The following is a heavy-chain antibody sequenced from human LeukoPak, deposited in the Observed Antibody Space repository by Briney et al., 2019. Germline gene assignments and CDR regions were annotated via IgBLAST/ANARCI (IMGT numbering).Heavy chain of an antibody. J-gene: IGHJ5*02. Sequence: PSETLSLTCTVSGGYITTNGYYWVWIRQSPGEALEWIGSISYSGNTFYNPSLKSRVTISVDTSKNHFSLTLTSVTAADTALYICANSDTFYNVMSGPWGQGTLVTVSS. V-gene: IGHV4-39*02. CDR2: ISYSGNT. CDR1: GGYITTNGYY. D-gene: IGHD3-10*01. CDR3: ANSDTFYNVMSGP.